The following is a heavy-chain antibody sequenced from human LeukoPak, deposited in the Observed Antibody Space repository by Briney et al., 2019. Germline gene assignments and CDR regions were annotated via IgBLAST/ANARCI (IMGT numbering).Heavy chain of an antibody. V-gene: IGHV4-34*01. J-gene: IGHJ3*02. CDR2: INHSGST. D-gene: IGHD1-26*01. CDR1: GGSFSGYY. Sequence: SGTLSLTCAVYGGSFSGYYWSWIRQPPGKGLEWIGEINHSGSTNYNPSLKSRVTISVDTSKNQFSLKLSSVTAADTAVYYCARLPRIVGAPPAAFDIWGQGTMVTVSS. CDR3: ARLPRIVGAPPAAFDI.